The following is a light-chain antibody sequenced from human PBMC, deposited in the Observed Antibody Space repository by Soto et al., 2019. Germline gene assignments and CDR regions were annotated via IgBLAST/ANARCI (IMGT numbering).Light chain of an antibody. V-gene: IGKV1-39*01. CDR1: QIISSY. CDR2: GAS. CDR3: QQSYSTPHT. J-gene: IGKJ2*01. Sequence: DIQMTQSPSSLAASVGDRVTISCRASQIISSYLHWYQQKPGQVPTLLIYGASSLQSGVPSRFSGGGSGTHFTLSITSLQREDFATYYCQQSYSTPHTFGQGTKLEIK.